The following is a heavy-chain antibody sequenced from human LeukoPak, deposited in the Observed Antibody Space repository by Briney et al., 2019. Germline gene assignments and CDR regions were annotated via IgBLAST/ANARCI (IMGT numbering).Heavy chain of an antibody. Sequence: ASVKVSCKASGYTLFTYGLTWVRQAPGQGLEWMGWSSAYNANTNYAQKFQGRVTITTDKSPNTAYMELKSLRSDDTAVYYCARCTTGADAFDIWGQGTMVTVSS. D-gene: IGHD1-1*01. J-gene: IGHJ3*02. V-gene: IGHV1-18*01. CDR3: ARCTTGADAFDI. CDR2: SSAYNANT. CDR1: GYTLFTYG.